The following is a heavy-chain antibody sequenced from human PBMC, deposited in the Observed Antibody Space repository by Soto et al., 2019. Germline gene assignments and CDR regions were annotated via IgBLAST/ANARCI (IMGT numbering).Heavy chain of an antibody. CDR1: GFTFSSYG. J-gene: IGHJ4*02. CDR2: IWYDGTTK. D-gene: IGHD3-16*01. CDR3: ARVDNYDFDY. V-gene: IGHV3-33*01. Sequence: GGSLRLSCAASGFTFSSYGVHWVRQAPGKGLEWVAIIWYDGTTKYYADSVKGRFTISRDNSKNTLYLQMNSLRAEDTAVYHCARVDNYDFDYWGQGTLVTVSS.